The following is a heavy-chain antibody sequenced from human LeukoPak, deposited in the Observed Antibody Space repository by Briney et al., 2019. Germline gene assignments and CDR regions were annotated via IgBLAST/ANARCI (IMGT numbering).Heavy chain of an antibody. D-gene: IGHD3-10*01. V-gene: IGHV3-23*01. CDR1: GFTFSSYV. CDR2: ISGSGGST. J-gene: IGHJ6*04. Sequence: PGGSLRLSCAASGFTFSSYVMSWVRQAPGKGLEWVSAISGSGGSTYYADSVKGRFTISRDNSKNTLYLQMNSLRAEDTAVYYCAKSWAGPHYGMDVWGKGTTVTVSS. CDR3: AKSWAGPHYGMDV.